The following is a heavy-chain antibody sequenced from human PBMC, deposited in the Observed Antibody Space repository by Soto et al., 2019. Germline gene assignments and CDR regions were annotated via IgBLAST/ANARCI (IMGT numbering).Heavy chain of an antibody. CDR2: ISGSGGTT. V-gene: IGHV3-23*01. D-gene: IGHD6-13*01. J-gene: IGHJ6*02. Sequence: EVQLLESGGGLVQPGGSLRLSCAASGLTFSSFAMSWVRQAPGKGLEWVSGISGSGGTTYHADSVKGRFIISRDNSKNMLYLQMNSVRAEDTAVYYCAKGHSSSPSPQYYYYGMDVWGQGTTVTVSS. CDR3: AKGHSSSPSPQYYYYGMDV. CDR1: GLTFSSFA.